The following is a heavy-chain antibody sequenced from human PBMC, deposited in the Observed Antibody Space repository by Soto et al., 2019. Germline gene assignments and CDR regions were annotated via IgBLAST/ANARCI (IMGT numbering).Heavy chain of an antibody. D-gene: IGHD4-4*01. CDR1: GFTFSSHA. CDR2: IGGGGASI. V-gene: IGHV3-23*01. Sequence: GGSLRLSCAASGFTFSSHAMSWVRQAPGKGLECVSVIGGGGASIYYADSVKGRFTISRDNSKNTLYLQLNSLRAEDTAVYYCAKFLTGSVTTGLDYWGQGALVTVSS. CDR3: AKFLTGSVTTGLDY. J-gene: IGHJ4*02.